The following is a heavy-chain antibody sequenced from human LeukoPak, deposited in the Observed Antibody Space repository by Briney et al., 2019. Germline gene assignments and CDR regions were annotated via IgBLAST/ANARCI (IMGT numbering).Heavy chain of an antibody. CDR1: GGSISSYY. J-gene: IGHJ3*02. V-gene: IGHV4-59*01. CDR3: ARAREYYDFWSGYPYAFDI. CDR2: IYYSGST. Sequence: SETLSLTCTVSGGSISSYYWSWIRQPPGKGLEWIGYIYYSGSTNYNPSLKSRVTISVDTSKNQFSLKLSSVTAADTAVYYCARAREYYDFWSGYPYAFDIWGQGTMVTVSS. D-gene: IGHD3-3*01.